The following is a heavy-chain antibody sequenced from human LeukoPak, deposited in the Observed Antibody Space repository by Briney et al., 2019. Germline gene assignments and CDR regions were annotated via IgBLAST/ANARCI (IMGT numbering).Heavy chain of an antibody. CDR2: IYTSGST. CDR1: GGSISSGSYY. D-gene: IGHD2-2*01. Sequence: PSETLSLTCTVSGGSISSGSYYWSWIRQAAGKGLEWIGRIYTSGSTNYNPSLKSRVTISVDTSKNQFSLKLSSVTAADTAVYYCARDRVVPAATDYYYYMDVWGKGTTVTVSS. CDR3: ARDRVVPAATDYYYYMDV. V-gene: IGHV4-61*02. J-gene: IGHJ6*03.